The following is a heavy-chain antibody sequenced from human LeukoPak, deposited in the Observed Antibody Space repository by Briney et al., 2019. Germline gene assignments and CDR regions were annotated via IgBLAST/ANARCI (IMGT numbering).Heavy chain of an antibody. CDR3: AREMATTDAFDI. Sequence: GGSLRLSCAASGFTFSSSAMSWVRQAPGKGLEWVAVIWYDGSNKYYADSVKGRFTISRDNSKNTLYLQMNSLRAEDTAVYYCAREMATTDAFDIWGQGTMVTVSS. V-gene: IGHV3-33*08. CDR1: GFTFSSSA. J-gene: IGHJ3*02. CDR2: IWYDGSNK. D-gene: IGHD5-24*01.